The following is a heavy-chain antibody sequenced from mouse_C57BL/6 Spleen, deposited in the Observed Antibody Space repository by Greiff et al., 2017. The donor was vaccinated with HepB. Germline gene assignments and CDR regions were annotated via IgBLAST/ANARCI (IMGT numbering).Heavy chain of an antibody. Sequence: VQLQQPGAELVRPGSSVKLSCKASGYTFTSYWMDWVKQRPGQGLEWIGNIYPSDSETHYNQKFKDKATLTVDKSSSTAYMQLSSLTSEDSAVYYCARSDYSNYGRFAYWGQGTLVTVSA. J-gene: IGHJ3*01. CDR1: GYTFTSYW. CDR3: ARSDYSNYGRFAY. V-gene: IGHV1-61*01. CDR2: IYPSDSET. D-gene: IGHD2-5*01.